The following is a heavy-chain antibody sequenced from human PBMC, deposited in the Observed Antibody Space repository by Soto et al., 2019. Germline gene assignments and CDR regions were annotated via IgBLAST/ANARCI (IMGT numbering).Heavy chain of an antibody. CDR3: SSSSGD. CDR1: GFTFSDST. J-gene: IGHJ4*02. CDR2: IRSKANSFAT. V-gene: IGHV3-73*01. D-gene: IGHD3-10*01. Sequence: PGGSLRLSCAASGFTFSDSTMHWVRQASGKGLEWVGRIRSKANSFATAYAASVQGRFTIFRDDLGNTAYLQMNSLKTEDTAVYYCSSSSGDWGQGTLVTVSS.